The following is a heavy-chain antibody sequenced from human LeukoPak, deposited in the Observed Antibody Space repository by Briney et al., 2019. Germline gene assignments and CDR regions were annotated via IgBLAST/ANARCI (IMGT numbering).Heavy chain of an antibody. CDR3: ARLSSRGYEISWWFDP. Sequence: GESLKISCKGSGYSFTNYWIGWVRQMPGKGLEWMGIIFPGDSDTRYNPSFQGQVTISADKSISTAYLQWSSLKASDTAIYYCARLSSRGYEISWWFDPWGQGTLVTVSS. V-gene: IGHV5-51*01. CDR2: IFPGDSDT. J-gene: IGHJ5*02. CDR1: GYSFTNYW. D-gene: IGHD5-12*01.